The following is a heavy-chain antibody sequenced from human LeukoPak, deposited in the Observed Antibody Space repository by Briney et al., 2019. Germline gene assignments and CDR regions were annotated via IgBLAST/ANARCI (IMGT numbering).Heavy chain of an antibody. D-gene: IGHD3-9*01. J-gene: IGHJ4*02. CDR3: ARDGLRYFDWSLYFDY. CDR1: GGTFSSYA. CDR2: IIPIFGTA. Sequence: GASVKVSCKASGGTFSSYAISWVRQAPGQGLEWMGGIIPIFGTANYAQKFQGRVTITADESTSTAYMGLSSLRSEDTAVYYCARDGLRYFDWSLYFDYWGQGTLVTVSS. V-gene: IGHV1-69*13.